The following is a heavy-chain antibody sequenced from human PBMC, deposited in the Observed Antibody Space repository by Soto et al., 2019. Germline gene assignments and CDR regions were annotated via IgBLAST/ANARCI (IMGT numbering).Heavy chain of an antibody. CDR2: INSDGSST. Sequence: QPGGSLRLSCAASGFTFSSYWMHWVRQAPGKGLVWVSRINSDGSSTSYADSVKGRFTISRDNAKNTLYLQMNSLRAEDTAVYYCAREPALWFGESIPYYYGMDVWGQGTTVTVSS. CDR1: GFTFSSYW. J-gene: IGHJ6*02. CDR3: AREPALWFGESIPYYYGMDV. D-gene: IGHD3-10*01. V-gene: IGHV3-74*01.